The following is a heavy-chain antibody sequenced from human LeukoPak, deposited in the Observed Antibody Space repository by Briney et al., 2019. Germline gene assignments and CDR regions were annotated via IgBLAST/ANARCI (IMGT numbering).Heavy chain of an antibody. CDR1: GFSVSSNY. D-gene: IGHD4/OR15-4a*01. CDR2: IYNDGRT. J-gene: IGHJ4*02. CDR3: ARGAYGEHFDY. Sequence: GGSLRLSCAASGFSVSSNYMSWVRQAPGKGLEWVSLIYNDGRTHYADSVKGRSTISRDNSKNTLYLQMSSLRAEDTAVYYCARGAYGEHFDYWGQGTLVTVSS. V-gene: IGHV3-66*01.